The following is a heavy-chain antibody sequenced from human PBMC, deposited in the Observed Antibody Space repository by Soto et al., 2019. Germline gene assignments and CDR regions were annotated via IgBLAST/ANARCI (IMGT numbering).Heavy chain of an antibody. CDR1: GYTFTSYD. CDR2: MNPNSGNT. Sequence: QVQLVQSGAEVKKPGASVKVSCKASGYTFTSYDCNWVRQATGQGLEWRGWMNPNSGNTGYAQKFQCRVTMNRHTSLSPAYMELRSLRSDDRAVYYCARTLYGDNVASWGQGTLVTVSS. CDR3: ARTLYGDNVAS. J-gene: IGHJ4*02. D-gene: IGHD4-17*01. V-gene: IGHV1-8*01.